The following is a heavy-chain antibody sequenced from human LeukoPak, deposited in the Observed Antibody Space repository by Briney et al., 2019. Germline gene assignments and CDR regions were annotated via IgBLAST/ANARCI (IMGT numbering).Heavy chain of an antibody. J-gene: IGHJ6*02. Sequence: PGRSLRLSCVVSGFRFDDYGMHWVRQAPGKGLEWVSGISWSGTTTGYADSVKGRFTISRDSAKNSLYLQMDSLRVEDTALYYCAKDDSTGGFAPGYFYVMSVWGQGTTVTVSS. CDR3: AKDDSTGGFAPGYFYVMSV. D-gene: IGHD3-16*01. CDR2: ISWSGTTT. CDR1: GFRFDDYG. V-gene: IGHV3-9*01.